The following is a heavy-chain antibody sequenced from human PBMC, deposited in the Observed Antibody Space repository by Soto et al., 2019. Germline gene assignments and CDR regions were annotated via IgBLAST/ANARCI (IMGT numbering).Heavy chain of an antibody. J-gene: IGHJ4*02. CDR1: SGSVSNYY. CDR3: ARASVGPPGGGSWTMPFDS. CDR2: MYTGGST. D-gene: IGHD2-15*01. Sequence: QVQLQESGPGLVKPSETLTVTCKVSSGSVSNYYWSWIRQPAGKGLEWIGRMYTGGSTNYNPSLKSRVTMSVDTSKNQFSLRLTSVTAADTAVYYCARASVGPPGGGSWTMPFDSWGRGTLVTVSS. V-gene: IGHV4-4*07.